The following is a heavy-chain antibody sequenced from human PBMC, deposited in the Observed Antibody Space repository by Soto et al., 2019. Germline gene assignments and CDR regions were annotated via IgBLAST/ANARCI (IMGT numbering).Heavy chain of an antibody. D-gene: IGHD3-10*01. CDR1: GGTDNSYA. Sequence: PVKACCKASGGTDNSYAITWVRQAPGKGLEWMGVFIPIFVSAHYAPKFQGRITITADESTSTAYMELSGLTSEDTAIYYCARDVSSDTTGFRGYDLWGQGTQVTVS. V-gene: IGHV1-69*13. CDR2: FIPIFVSA. CDR3: ARDVSSDTTGFRGYDL. J-gene: IGHJ4*02.